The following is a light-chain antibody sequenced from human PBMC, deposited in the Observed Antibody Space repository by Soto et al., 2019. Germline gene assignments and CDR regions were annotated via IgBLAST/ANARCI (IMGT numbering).Light chain of an antibody. CDR2: DAS. V-gene: IGKV3-11*01. Sequence: EIVLTQSPATLSSSPGERATLSCRASQSVSSYLAWYQQKPGQAPRLPIYDASDRATGIPARFSGSGSGTDFTLTISSLEPEDFAVYYCQHRSNWPRTFGQGTKVEIK. CDR1: QSVSSY. J-gene: IGKJ1*01. CDR3: QHRSNWPRT.